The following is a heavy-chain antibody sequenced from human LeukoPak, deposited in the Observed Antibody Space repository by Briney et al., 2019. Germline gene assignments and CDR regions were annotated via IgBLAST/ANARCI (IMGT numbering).Heavy chain of an antibody. V-gene: IGHV4-30-4*08. J-gene: IGHJ4*02. CDR3: ARQVYYSGGEYSSSYIGY. CDR1: SGSISSGDYY. CDR2: IYYSGSA. Sequence: PSQTLSLTCTVSSGSISSGDYYWGWVRQPPGKGLEWIGYIYYSGSAYYNPSLKSRVTISVDTSKNQFSLKLSSVTAADTAVYYCARQVYYSGGEYSSSYIGYWGQGTLVTVSS. D-gene: IGHD6-6*01.